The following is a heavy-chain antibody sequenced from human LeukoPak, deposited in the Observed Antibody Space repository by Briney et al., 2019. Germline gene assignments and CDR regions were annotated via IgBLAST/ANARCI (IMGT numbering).Heavy chain of an antibody. CDR3: ATSVRPYGSKNAFDV. CDR1: SGSINSYY. J-gene: IGHJ3*01. Sequence: PSETLSLTCTVSSGSINSYYWGWVRQPAGRGLEWIGNTHYSGTTNHNPSLRGRISISQDSSKNRFSLELTSVTAADTAVYYCATSVRPYGSKNAFDVWGLGTMVTVS. V-gene: IGHV4-59*08. CDR2: THYSGTT. D-gene: IGHD6-13*01.